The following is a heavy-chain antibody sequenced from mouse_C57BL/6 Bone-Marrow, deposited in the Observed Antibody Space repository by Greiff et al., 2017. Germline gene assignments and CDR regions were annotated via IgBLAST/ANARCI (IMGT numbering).Heavy chain of an antibody. CDR2: INPGSGGT. D-gene: IGHD2-2*01. CDR1: GYAFNNYL. J-gene: IGHJ3*01. V-gene: IGHV1-54*01. CDR3: ARDGLRRGLAY. Sequence: QVQLQQSGAELVRPGASVKVSCKASGYAFNNYLIEWVKQRPGQGLEWIGVINPGSGGTNYNEKFNGKATLTADKASSTACMQLSSLTSEDSSVCVCARDGLRRGLAYWGQGTLVTVSA.